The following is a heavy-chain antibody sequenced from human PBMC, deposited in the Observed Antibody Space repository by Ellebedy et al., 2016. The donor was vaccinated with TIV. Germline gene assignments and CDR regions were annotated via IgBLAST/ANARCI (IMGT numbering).Heavy chain of an antibody. Sequence: GESLKISCAASGFTVSSNYMSWVRRAPGQGLGWVSVIYGGGNTDYAEHVEGRFTISRDNVKNTVYLQMNSLRAEATAVYYCARARGWYGSDGMDVWGEGTTVTVSS. D-gene: IGHD6-19*01. V-gene: IGHV3-53*01. J-gene: IGHJ6*04. CDR1: GFTVSSNY. CDR2: IYGGGNT. CDR3: ARARGWYGSDGMDV.